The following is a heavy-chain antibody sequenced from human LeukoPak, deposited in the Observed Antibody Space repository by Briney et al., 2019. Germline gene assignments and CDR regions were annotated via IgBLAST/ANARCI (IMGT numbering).Heavy chain of an antibody. D-gene: IGHD4-23*01. CDR3: ARDYGGKFDY. CDR1: GGSISSYY. V-gene: IGHV4-59*01. CDR2: ISYSGST. Sequence: SETLSLTCTVSGGSISSYYWSWIRQPQGKGLEWIGYISYSGSTKYNPSLKSRVTISVDTSKNQLSLKLSSVTAADTAVYYCARDYGGKFDYWGQGTLVTVSS. J-gene: IGHJ4*02.